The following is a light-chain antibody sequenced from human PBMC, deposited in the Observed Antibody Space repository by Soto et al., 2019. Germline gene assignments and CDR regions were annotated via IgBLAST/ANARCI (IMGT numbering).Light chain of an antibody. CDR1: SSNIGAGYD. CDR3: QSYVSSLSEWV. V-gene: IGLV1-40*01. CDR2: GNS. Sequence: QSVLTQPPSVSGAPGQRVTISCTGSSSNIGAGYDVHWYHQLPGTAPKLLIFGNSNRPSGVPDRFSGSKSCTSASLAISGLQADEEADYYCQSYVSSLSEWVFGGGTKLTVL. J-gene: IGLJ2*01.